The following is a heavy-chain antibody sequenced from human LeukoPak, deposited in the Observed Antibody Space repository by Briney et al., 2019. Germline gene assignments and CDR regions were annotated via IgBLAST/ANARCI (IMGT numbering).Heavy chain of an antibody. CDR1: GGSISSYY. Sequence: PSETLSLTCTVSGGSISSYYWSWIRQPPGKGLEWIGYIYYSESTNYNPSLKSRVTISVDTSKNQFSLKLSSVPAADTAVYCCARGVAAHNYYYYHCMDAWGKGTTVTVSS. CDR3: ARGVAAHNYYYYHCMDA. CDR2: IYYSEST. D-gene: IGHD2-15*01. V-gene: IGHV4-59*01. J-gene: IGHJ6*03.